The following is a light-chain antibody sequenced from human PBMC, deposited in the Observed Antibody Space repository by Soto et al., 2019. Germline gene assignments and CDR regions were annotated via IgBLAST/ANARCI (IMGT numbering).Light chain of an antibody. CDR2: SAS. Sequence: DIQMTQPPSSLSSSGGDRVTSTCRASQGIRKDLGWYQQKPGKAPKWLIYSASSLPSGLQSSVSGSGSGTEFTLTICGLKPEDFANYYCLQHNTYPLTFGGGTKVEIK. J-gene: IGKJ4*01. CDR1: QGIRKD. CDR3: LQHNTYPLT. V-gene: IGKV1-17*01.